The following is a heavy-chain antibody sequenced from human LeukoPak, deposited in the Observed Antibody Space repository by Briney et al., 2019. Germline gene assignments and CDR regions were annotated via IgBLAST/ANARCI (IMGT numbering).Heavy chain of an antibody. CDR3: SRSSSRNFGVVIKSYYYYMDV. J-gene: IGHJ6*03. CDR2: ISYDGSNK. V-gene: IGHV3-30*04. D-gene: IGHD3-3*01. Sequence: PGRSLRLSCAASGFTFSSYVMHWVRQAPGKGLEWVALISYDGSNKYYADSVKGRFTISRDNSKNTLSLQMNSLKTEDTAVYYCSRSSSRNFGVVIKSYYYYMDVWGKGTTVTVSS. CDR1: GFTFSSYV.